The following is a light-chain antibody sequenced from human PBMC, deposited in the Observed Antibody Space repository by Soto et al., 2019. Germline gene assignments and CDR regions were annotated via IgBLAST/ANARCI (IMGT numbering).Light chain of an antibody. CDR1: SSDVGGYNY. Sequence: QSVLTQPPSASGSPGQSVTISCTGTSSDVGGYNYVSWYQHHPGKAPKLIIYEVYKRPSGVPDRISGSKSGNTAALTVSGLQAEDEADYYCSSYVGTNSYVFGTGTKVTVL. CDR3: SSYVGTNSYV. J-gene: IGLJ1*01. CDR2: EVY. V-gene: IGLV2-8*01.